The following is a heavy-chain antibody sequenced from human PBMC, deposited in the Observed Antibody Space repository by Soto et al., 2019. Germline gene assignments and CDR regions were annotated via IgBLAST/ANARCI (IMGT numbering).Heavy chain of an antibody. CDR3: TRGHPSIYNY. J-gene: IGHJ4*02. V-gene: IGHV3-7*01. D-gene: IGHD4-4*01. CDR1: GFTFSNYW. CDR2: IKEDGSER. Sequence: HPGGSLRLSCAASGFTFSNYWMSWVRQAPGKGLEWVANIKEDGSERYYVDSVKGRFTISRDNAKNSLYLQMTSLRPEDTAVYYCTRGHPSIYNYWGQGTQVTVSS.